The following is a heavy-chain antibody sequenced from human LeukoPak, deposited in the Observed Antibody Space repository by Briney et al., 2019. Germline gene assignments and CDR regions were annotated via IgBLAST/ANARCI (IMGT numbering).Heavy chain of an antibody. CDR3: ASHIVVVTATLYNWFDP. Sequence: PSETLSLTCTVSGGSISSYYWSWIRQPPGKGLEWIGEINHSGSTNYNPSLKSRVTISVDTSKNQFSLKLSSVTAADTAVYYCASHIVVVTATLYNWFDPWGQGTLVTVSS. CDR1: GGSISSYY. J-gene: IGHJ5*02. D-gene: IGHD2-21*02. CDR2: INHSGST. V-gene: IGHV4-34*01.